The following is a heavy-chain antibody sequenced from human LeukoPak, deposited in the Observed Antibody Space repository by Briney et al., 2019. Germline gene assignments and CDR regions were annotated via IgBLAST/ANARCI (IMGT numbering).Heavy chain of an antibody. CDR2: ISGNGGTT. J-gene: IGHJ4*02. CDR1: GFTFINYA. D-gene: IGHD3-22*01. V-gene: IGHV3-23*01. CDR3: AKGTYYYDSSGYYYGPTFDN. Sequence: GGSLRLSCAASGFTFINYAMSWVRQAPGKGLEWVSVISGNGGTTYYADSVKGRFPISRDNSKNTLILQMNSLRAEDTAVYYCAKGTYYYDSSGYYYGPTFDNWGQGTLVTVSA.